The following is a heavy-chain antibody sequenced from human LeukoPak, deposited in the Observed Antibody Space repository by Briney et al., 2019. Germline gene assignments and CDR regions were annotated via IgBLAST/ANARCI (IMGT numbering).Heavy chain of an antibody. CDR3: ARGEWELLSHYWYFDL. CDR2: ISYDGSNK. CDR1: GFTFSSYA. D-gene: IGHD1-26*01. Sequence: GRSLRLSCAASGFTFSSYAMHWVRQAPGKGLEWVAVISYDGSNKYYADSVKGRFTISRDNSKNTLYLQMNSLRAEDTAVYYCARGEWELLSHYWYFDLRGRGTLVTVSS. V-gene: IGHV3-30-3*01. J-gene: IGHJ2*01.